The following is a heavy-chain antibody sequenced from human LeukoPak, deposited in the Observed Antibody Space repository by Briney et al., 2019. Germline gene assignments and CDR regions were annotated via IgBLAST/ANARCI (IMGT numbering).Heavy chain of an antibody. Sequence: GGSLRLSCAASGFTFSSYAMSWVRQAPGKGLKWVSAISGSGGSTYYADSVKGRFTISRDNSKNTRYLQMNSLRAEDTAVYYCAKVRSTSCYAGICGDFFNYYYYYMDVWGKGTTVTVSS. CDR1: GFTFSSYA. V-gene: IGHV3-23*01. CDR3: AKVRSTSCYAGICGDFFNYYYYYMDV. D-gene: IGHD2-2*01. CDR2: ISGSGGST. J-gene: IGHJ6*03.